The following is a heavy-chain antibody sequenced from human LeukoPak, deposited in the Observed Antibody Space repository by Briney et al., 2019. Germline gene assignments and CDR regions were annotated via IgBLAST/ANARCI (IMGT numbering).Heavy chain of an antibody. CDR3: ARQGPYYYDSSGYYRRHDAFDI. V-gene: IGHV4-59*08. CDR1: VGSISIYY. J-gene: IGHJ3*02. D-gene: IGHD3-22*01. CDR2: IYFSGST. Sequence: PSETLSLTCSVSVGSISIYYWSWVRQPPGKGLEWIVYIYFSGSTKYNPYPTSRVIITVDTTKNQFSLKLSSVTAADTAVYYCARQGPYYYDSSGYYRRHDAFDIWGQGTMVTVSS.